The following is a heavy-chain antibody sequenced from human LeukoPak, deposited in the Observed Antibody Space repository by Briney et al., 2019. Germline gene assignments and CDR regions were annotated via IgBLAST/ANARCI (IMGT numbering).Heavy chain of an antibody. CDR1: GFTFSSYW. Sequence: GGSLRLSCAASGFTFSSYWMHWVRQAPGKGLVWVSRINTDGSSTSYADSVKGRFTISRDNAKNTLYLQMNSLRAEDTAVYYCARDCSSTSCYRGHDYWGQGTLVTVSS. J-gene: IGHJ4*02. D-gene: IGHD2-2*01. V-gene: IGHV3-74*01. CDR2: INTDGSST. CDR3: ARDCSSTSCYRGHDY.